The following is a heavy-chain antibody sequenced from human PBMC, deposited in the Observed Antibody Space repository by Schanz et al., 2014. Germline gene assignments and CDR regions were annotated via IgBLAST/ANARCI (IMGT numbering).Heavy chain of an antibody. CDR3: TRDVRLDRRGNWFDP. J-gene: IGHJ5*02. CDR1: GFPFSDYF. V-gene: IGHV3-11*01. CDR2: IGNGGVTI. Sequence: VQLLESGGGLVQPGGSLRLSCTASGFPFSDYFMAWIRQPPGRGLEWVSYIGNGGVTIYYADSVKGRFTISRDNSKNSLYLQMNSLRAEDTAVYYCTRDVRLDRRGNWFDPWGQGTLVTVSS. D-gene: IGHD1-1*01.